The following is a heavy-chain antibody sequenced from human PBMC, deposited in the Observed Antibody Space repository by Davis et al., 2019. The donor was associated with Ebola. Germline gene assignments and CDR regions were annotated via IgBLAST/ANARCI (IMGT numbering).Heavy chain of an antibody. V-gene: IGHV1-18*01. CDR1: GYTFTSYG. CDR3: ARVRLRFLEWLPGLMDV. J-gene: IGHJ6*02. Sequence: ASVKVSCKASGYTFTSYGISWVRQAPGQGLEWMGWISAYNGNTNYAQKLQGRVTMTTDTSTSTAYMELRSLRSDDTAVYYCARVRLRFLEWLPGLMDVWGQGTTVTVSS. CDR2: ISAYNGNT. D-gene: IGHD3-3*01.